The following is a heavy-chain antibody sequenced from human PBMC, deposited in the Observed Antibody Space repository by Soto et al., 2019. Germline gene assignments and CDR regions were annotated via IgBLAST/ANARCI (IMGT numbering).Heavy chain of an antibody. CDR2: ISSSSSYI. D-gene: IGHD3-22*01. J-gene: IGHJ4*02. V-gene: IGHV3-21*01. CDR1: GFTFSSYS. CDR3: ARVHYYDSSGFYL. Sequence: GGSLRLSCAASGFTFSSYSMNWVRQAPGKGLEWASSISSSSSYIYYGDSVKGRFTISRDNAKNSLYLQMNSLRAEDTATYYCARVHYYDSSGFYLWGQGTLVTVSS.